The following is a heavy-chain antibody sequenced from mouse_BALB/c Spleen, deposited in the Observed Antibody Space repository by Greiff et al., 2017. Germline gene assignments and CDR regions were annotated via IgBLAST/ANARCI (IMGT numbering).Heavy chain of an antibody. CDR3: ATHYCGSSYGDAMDY. V-gene: IGHV14-3*02. J-gene: IGHJ4*01. CDR1: GFNIKDTY. CDR2: IDPANGNT. D-gene: IGHD1-1*01. Sequence: EVQLQQSGAELVKPGASVKLSCTASGFNIKDTYMHWVKQRPEQGLEWIGRIDPANGNTKYDPKFQGKATITADTSSNTAYLQLSSLTSEDTAVYYCATHYCGSSYGDAMDYWGQGTSVTVSS.